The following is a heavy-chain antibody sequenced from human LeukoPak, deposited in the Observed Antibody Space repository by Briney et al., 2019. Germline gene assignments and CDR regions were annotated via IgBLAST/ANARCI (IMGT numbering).Heavy chain of an antibody. CDR3: ARESYDSGEFS. Sequence: SETLPLTCTMSGDSISLYYWTWIRQPAGMGLEWIGRIHTSGNANYNPSLKSRVTMSVDTSKNQFSLKLSSVTAADTAVYYCARESYDSGEFSWGQGTLVTVSS. D-gene: IGHD1-26*01. J-gene: IGHJ5*02. V-gene: IGHV4-4*07. CDR2: IHTSGNA. CDR1: GDSISLYY.